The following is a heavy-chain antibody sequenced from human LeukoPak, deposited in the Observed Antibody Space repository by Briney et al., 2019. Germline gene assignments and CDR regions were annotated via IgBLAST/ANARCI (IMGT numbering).Heavy chain of an antibody. D-gene: IGHD3-22*01. J-gene: IGHJ4*02. CDR3: ARDTYYYDSSGYRTLGY. CDR2: IWYDGSNR. V-gene: IGHV3-33*01. Sequence: GRSLRLSCAASGFTFSSYGMHWVRQAPGKGLEWVAVIWYDGSNRYYADSVKGRFTISRDNSKNTLYLQMNSLRAEDTAVYYCARDTYYYDSSGYRTLGYWGQGTLVTVSS. CDR1: GFTFSSYG.